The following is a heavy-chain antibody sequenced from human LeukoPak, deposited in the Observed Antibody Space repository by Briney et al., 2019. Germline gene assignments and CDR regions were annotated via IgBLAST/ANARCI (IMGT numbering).Heavy chain of an antibody. CDR1: GGSFSGYY. CDR2: INHSGNT. Sequence: SETVSLTCVVYGGSFSGYYWTRIRQPPGKGLEWIGEINHSGNTNYNPSLKSRVTISVDTPKNQFSLKLTSVTAADTAVYYCARGPYGSGTFDYWGQGTLVTVSS. J-gene: IGHJ4*02. CDR3: ARGPYGSGTFDY. D-gene: IGHD3-10*01. V-gene: IGHV4-34*01.